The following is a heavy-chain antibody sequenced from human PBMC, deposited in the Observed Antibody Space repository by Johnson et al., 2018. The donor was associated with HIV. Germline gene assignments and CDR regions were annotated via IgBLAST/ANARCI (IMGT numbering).Heavy chain of an antibody. CDR3: RVVTGPFDI. J-gene: IGHJ3*02. Sequence: VQLVESGGGVVQPGRSLTLSCAASGFTLSSHGIHWVRQAPGKGLAWVAIMWYDGGNLGCADSVKGRFTISRDNSKNTLYLQMNSLRAEDTGVYYCRVVTGPFDIGGQVTMVTVSS. CDR2: MWYDGGNL. D-gene: IGHD4-23*01. V-gene: IGHV3-30*19. CDR1: GFTLSSHG.